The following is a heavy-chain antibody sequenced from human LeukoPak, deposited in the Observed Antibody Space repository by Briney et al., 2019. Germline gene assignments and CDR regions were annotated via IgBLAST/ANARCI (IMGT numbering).Heavy chain of an antibody. CDR2: TYYRSKWYN. J-gene: IGHJ4*02. Sequence: SQTLSLTCAISGDSVSSNSAAWNWIRQSPSRGLEWLGRTYYRSKWYNDYAVSVKSRITINPDTSKNQFSLQLNSVTPEDTAAYYCAREEGIAAAHSPFDCWGQGTLVTVSS. D-gene: IGHD6-25*01. V-gene: IGHV6-1*01. CDR3: AREEGIAAAHSPFDC. CDR1: GDSVSSNSAA.